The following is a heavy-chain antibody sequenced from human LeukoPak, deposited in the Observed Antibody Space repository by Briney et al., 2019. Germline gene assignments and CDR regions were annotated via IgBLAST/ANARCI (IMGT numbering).Heavy chain of an antibody. CDR3: ARVAYGNNATPFDH. Sequence: ASVKVSCKXSGYTFTDYYIHWVRQAPGQGPEWMGRINPNSGGTDSAQKFQGRVTMTRDTSITTAYMELSRLTSDDTAVYYCARVAYGNNATPFDHWGQGTLVIVSS. CDR2: INPNSGGT. CDR1: GYTFTDYY. D-gene: IGHD4-11*01. J-gene: IGHJ4*02. V-gene: IGHV1-2*06.